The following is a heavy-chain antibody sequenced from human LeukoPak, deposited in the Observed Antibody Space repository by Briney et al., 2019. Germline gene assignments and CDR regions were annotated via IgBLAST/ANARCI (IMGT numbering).Heavy chain of an antibody. CDR1: GGTFSSYA. V-gene: IGHV1-69*04. J-gene: IGHJ3*02. D-gene: IGHD3-22*01. Sequence: SVKVSCKASGGTFSSYAISWVRQAPGQGLEWMGRIIPILGIANYAQKFQGRVTITADKSTSTAYMELSSLRSEDTAVYYCARGRTMIVQVRAFDIWGQGTMVTVSS. CDR3: ARGRTMIVQVRAFDI. CDR2: IIPILGIA.